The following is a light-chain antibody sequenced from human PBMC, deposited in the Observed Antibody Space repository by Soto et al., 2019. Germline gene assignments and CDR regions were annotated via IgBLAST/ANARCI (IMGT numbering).Light chain of an antibody. CDR3: QTWGSGIVV. CDR1: SGHSNYA. CDR2: LNSDGSH. Sequence: QPVLTQSPSASASLGASVKLTCTLSSGHSNYAIAWHQQQSEKGPRYLMKLNSDGSHSKGDGIPDRSSCSSSGAERYLTISSLQSEDAADYYCQTWGSGIVVFGGGTKLTVL. V-gene: IGLV4-69*01. J-gene: IGLJ2*01.